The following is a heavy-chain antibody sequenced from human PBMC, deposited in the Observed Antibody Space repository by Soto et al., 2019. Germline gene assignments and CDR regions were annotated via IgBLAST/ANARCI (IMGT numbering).Heavy chain of an antibody. CDR2: IIPIFGTA. CDR1: GGTFSSYA. J-gene: IGHJ6*02. D-gene: IGHD6-13*01. Sequence: QVQLVQSGAEVKKPGSSVKVSCKASGGTFSSYAISWVRQAPGQGLEWMGGIIPIFGTANYAQKFQGRVTITADESTNTAYMELSSLRSEDTAVYYCARDRWAAAGTFDYYYYGMDVWGQGTTVTVSS. V-gene: IGHV1-69*01. CDR3: ARDRWAAAGTFDYYYYGMDV.